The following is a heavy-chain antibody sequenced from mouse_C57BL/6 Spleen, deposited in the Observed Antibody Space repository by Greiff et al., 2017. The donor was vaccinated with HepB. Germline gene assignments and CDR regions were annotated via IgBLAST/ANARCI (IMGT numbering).Heavy chain of an antibody. CDR2: INPGSGGT. D-gene: IGHD4-1*01. Sequence: VQLQQSGAELVRPGTSVKVSCKASGYAFTNYLIEWVKQRPGQGLEWIGVINPGSGGTNYNEKFKGKATLTADKSSSTAYMQLISLPSEDSSVYFCARGLTGIAWFAYWGQGTLVTVSA. CDR1: GYAFTNYL. CDR3: ARGLTGIAWFAY. V-gene: IGHV1-54*01. J-gene: IGHJ3*01.